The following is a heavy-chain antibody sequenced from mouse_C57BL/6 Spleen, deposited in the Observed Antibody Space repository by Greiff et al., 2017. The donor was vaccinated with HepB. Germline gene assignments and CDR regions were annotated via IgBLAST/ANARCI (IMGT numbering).Heavy chain of an antibody. CDR2: IWTGGGT. J-gene: IGHJ4*01. Sequence: VQVVESGPGLVAPSQSLSITCTVSGFSLTSYAISWVRQPPGKGLEWLGVIWTGGGTNYNSALKSRLSISKDNSKSQVFLKMNSLQTDDTARYYCARIYYDYDNAMDYWGQGTSVTVSS. CDR3: ARIYYDYDNAMDY. D-gene: IGHD2-4*01. CDR1: GFSLTSYA. V-gene: IGHV2-9-1*01.